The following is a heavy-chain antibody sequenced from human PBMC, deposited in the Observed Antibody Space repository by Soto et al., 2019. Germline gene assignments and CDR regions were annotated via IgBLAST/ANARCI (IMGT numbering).Heavy chain of an antibody. J-gene: IGHJ3*02. CDR1: GGTFSSYA. CDR2: IIPIFGTA. CDR3: ARMDYYDSSAHGSAFDI. Sequence: ASVKVSCKASGGTFSSYAISWVRQAPGQGLEWMGGIIPIFGTANYAQKFQGRVTITADESTSTAYMELSSLRSEGTAVYYCARMDYYDSSAHGSAFDIWGQGTMVTVSS. V-gene: IGHV1-69*13. D-gene: IGHD3-22*01.